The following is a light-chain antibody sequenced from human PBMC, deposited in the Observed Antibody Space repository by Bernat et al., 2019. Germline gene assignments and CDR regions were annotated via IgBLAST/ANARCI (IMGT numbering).Light chain of an antibody. CDR1: QSISSW. J-gene: IGKJ1*01. CDR2: KAS. CDR3: QQYNSYQRT. V-gene: IGKV1-5*03. Sequence: DIQMTQSPSTLSASGGDRVTITCRASQSISSWWAWYQQKPGKAPKLLIYKASSLESGVPSRFSGSGSGTEFTLTISSLQPDDFATYYCQQYNSYQRTFGQGTKVEIK.